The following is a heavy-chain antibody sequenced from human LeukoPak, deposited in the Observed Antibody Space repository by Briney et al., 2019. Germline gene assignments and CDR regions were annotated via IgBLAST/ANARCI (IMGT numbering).Heavy chain of an antibody. J-gene: IGHJ4*02. CDR1: GFTFSSYW. V-gene: IGHV3-7*01. Sequence: PGGSLRLSCAASGFTFSSYWMSWVRQAPVKGLEWVANIKQDGSEKYYVDSVKGRFTISRDNAKNSLYLQMNSLRAEDTAVYYCAKEGDDYVWGSPLDYGGQGTLSPSP. CDR2: IKQDGSEK. CDR3: AKEGDDYVWGSPLDY. D-gene: IGHD3-16*01.